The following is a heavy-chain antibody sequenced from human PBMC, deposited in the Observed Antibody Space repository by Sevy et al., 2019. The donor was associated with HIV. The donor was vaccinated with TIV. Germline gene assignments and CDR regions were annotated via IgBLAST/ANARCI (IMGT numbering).Heavy chain of an antibody. CDR2: ISYDERNK. CDR1: GFTFNSYD. Sequence: GGSLRLSCAASGFTFNSYDMHWVRQAPGKGLEWVALISYDERNKFYADSVKGRFTISRDNSKNTLYLQMNSLRAEDTAVYYCAKDLNSGSDYYYGMDVWGQRTTVTVSS. V-gene: IGHV3-30*18. D-gene: IGHD1-1*01. J-gene: IGHJ6*02. CDR3: AKDLNSGSDYYYGMDV.